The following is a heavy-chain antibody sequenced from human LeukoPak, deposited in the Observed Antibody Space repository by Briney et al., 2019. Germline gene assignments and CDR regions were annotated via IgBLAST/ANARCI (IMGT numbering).Heavy chain of an antibody. Sequence: SVKVSCKASGYTFTSYGISWVRQAPGQGLEWMGGIIPIFGTANYAQKFQGRVTITADESTSTAYMELSSLRSEDTAVYYCAGGGPGGRDYYYGMDVWGQGTTVTVSS. CDR3: AGGGPGGRDYYYGMDV. J-gene: IGHJ6*02. CDR1: GYTFTSYG. CDR2: IIPIFGTA. D-gene: IGHD3-16*01. V-gene: IGHV1-69*13.